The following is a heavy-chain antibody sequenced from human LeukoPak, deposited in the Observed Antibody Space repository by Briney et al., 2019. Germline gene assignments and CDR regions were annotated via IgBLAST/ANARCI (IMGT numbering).Heavy chain of an antibody. CDR2: IWYDGSNK. V-gene: IGHV3-33*01. CDR3: ARDSSITMIVVPDY. J-gene: IGHJ4*02. D-gene: IGHD3-22*01. Sequence: GRSLRLSCAASGFTFSSYGMHWVRQAPGKGLEWVAVIWYDGSNKYYADSVKGRFTISRDNSKNTLYLQMNSLRAEDTAVYYCARDSSITMIVVPDYWGQGTLVNVSS. CDR1: GFTFSSYG.